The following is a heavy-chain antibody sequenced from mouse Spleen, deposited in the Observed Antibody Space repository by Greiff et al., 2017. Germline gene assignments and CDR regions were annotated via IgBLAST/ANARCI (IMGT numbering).Heavy chain of an antibody. CDR1: GFNIKDYY. J-gene: IGHJ3*01. Sequence: EVQLQQSGAELVRPGALVKLSCKASGFNIKDYYMHWVKQRPEQGLEWIGWIDPENGNTIYDPKFQGKASITTDTSSNTAYLQLSSLTSEDTAVYYCASDGYPAWFAYWGQGTLVTVSA. CDR3: ASDGYPAWFAY. V-gene: IGHV14-1*02. D-gene: IGHD2-3*01. CDR2: IDPENGNT.